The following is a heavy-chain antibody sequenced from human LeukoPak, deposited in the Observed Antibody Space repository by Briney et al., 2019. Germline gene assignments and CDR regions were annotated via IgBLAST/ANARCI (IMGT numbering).Heavy chain of an antibody. J-gene: IGHJ4*02. CDR2: IYYSGST. D-gene: IGHD3-22*01. CDR3: ARRERGYYDTDPTFDY. Sequence: SETLSLTCTVSGGSISSSSYYWGWIRQPPGKGLEWIGSIYYSGSTYYNPSLKSRVTISVDTSKIQFSLKLSSVTAADTAVYYCARRERGYYDTDPTFDYWGQGTLVTVSS. V-gene: IGHV4-39*01. CDR1: GGSISSSSYY.